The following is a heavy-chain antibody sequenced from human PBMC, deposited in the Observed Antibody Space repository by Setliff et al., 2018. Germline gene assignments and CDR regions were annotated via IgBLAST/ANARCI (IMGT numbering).Heavy chain of an antibody. Sequence: PGGSLRLSCTASGLSYSNYWVSWVRQAPGKGLEWLASINPHGSEKYYADSVKGRFTISRDNAENSLSLQMNNLRAEDTALYFCARDASGSYGTEYFQHWGQGTLVTVSS. D-gene: IGHD1-26*01. CDR1: GLSYSNYW. V-gene: IGHV3-7*01. CDR2: INPHGSEK. J-gene: IGHJ1*01. CDR3: ARDASGSYGTEYFQH.